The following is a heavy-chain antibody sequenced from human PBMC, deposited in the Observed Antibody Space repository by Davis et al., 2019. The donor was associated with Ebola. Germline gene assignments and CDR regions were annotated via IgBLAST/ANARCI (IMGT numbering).Heavy chain of an antibody. CDR3: ARDWGPTWSQVAAIDP. V-gene: IGHV3-21*01. Sequence: PGGSLRLSCAASGFTFSSYSMNWVRQAPGKGLEWVSSISSSSSYIYYADSVKGRFTISRDNAKNSLYLQMNSVRAEDTAVYYCARDWGPTWSQVAAIDPWGQGTLVTVSS. CDR1: GFTFSSYS. J-gene: IGHJ5*02. CDR2: ISSSSSYI. D-gene: IGHD2-15*01.